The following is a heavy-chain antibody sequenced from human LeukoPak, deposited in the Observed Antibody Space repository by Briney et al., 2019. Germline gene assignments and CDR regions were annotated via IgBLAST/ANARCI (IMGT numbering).Heavy chain of an antibody. CDR1: GGSIRSSNYY. Sequence: PSETLSLTCTVSGGSIRSSNYYWGWIRQPPGKGLEWIGTIYYSGSTYHNPSLKSRVTISVDTSKNQFSLKLSSVTAADTAVYYCARHVVTADPYYFDYWGQGTLATVSS. D-gene: IGHD2-21*02. V-gene: IGHV4-39*01. CDR3: ARHVVTADPYYFDY. J-gene: IGHJ4*02. CDR2: IYYSGST.